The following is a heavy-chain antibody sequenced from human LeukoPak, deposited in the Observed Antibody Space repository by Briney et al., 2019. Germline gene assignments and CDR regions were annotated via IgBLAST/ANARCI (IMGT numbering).Heavy chain of an antibody. D-gene: IGHD4-17*01. J-gene: IGHJ4*02. V-gene: IGHV3-53*01. Sequence: GGSLRLSCAASGFTVSSNYMSWVRQAPGKGLEWVSVIYSGGSTYYADSVKGRFTISRDTSKNMLYLQMNNLRAEDTAVYYCAKDILRWSFDYWGQGTLVTVSS. CDR1: GFTVSSNY. CDR3: AKDILRWSFDY. CDR2: IYSGGST.